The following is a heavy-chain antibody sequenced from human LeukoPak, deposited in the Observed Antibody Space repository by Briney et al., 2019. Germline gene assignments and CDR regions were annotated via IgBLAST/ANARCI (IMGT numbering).Heavy chain of an antibody. CDR2: ISDGGGRT. V-gene: IGHV3-23*01. CDR3: TKNQILDDTGSWYAY. CDR1: GFTFRTYV. J-gene: IGHJ4*02. Sequence: GGSLRLSCGASGFTFRTYVMSWVRQAPGKGLEWVSGISDGGGRTFYAESVKGRFTVSRDNSKNTLYLRMNSLRAEDTAIYYCTKNQILDDTGSWYAYWGQGTLVTVSS. D-gene: IGHD6-13*01.